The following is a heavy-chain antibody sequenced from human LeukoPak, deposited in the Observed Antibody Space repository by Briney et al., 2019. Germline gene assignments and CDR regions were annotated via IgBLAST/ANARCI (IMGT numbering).Heavy chain of an antibody. J-gene: IGHJ4*02. CDR2: IYYSGST. V-gene: IGHV4-39*07. CDR1: GGSISSSSYY. CDR3: AGNYDFWSGYYYY. D-gene: IGHD3-3*01. Sequence: SETLSLTCTVSGGSISSSSYYWGWIRQPPGKGLEWIGSIYYSGSTYYNPSLKSRVTISVDTSKNQFSLKLSSVTAADTAVYYCAGNYDFWSGYYYYWGQGTLVTVSS.